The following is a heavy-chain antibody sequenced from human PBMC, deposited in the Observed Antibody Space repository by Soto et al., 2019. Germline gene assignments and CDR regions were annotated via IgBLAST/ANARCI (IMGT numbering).Heavy chain of an antibody. J-gene: IGHJ4*02. D-gene: IGHD1-26*01. Sequence: QVQLVESGGALVKPGGSLRLSCAASGFIFSDYYMTWIRQAPGKGPAWISYISGGGDVTAYAHSVKGRFTISRDNTKRSLYLQMNSLTVEDMAVYYCSRDPRLVDYWGQGTLVTVAS. CDR1: GFIFSDYY. V-gene: IGHV3-11*01. CDR3: SRDPRLVDY. CDR2: ISGGGDVT.